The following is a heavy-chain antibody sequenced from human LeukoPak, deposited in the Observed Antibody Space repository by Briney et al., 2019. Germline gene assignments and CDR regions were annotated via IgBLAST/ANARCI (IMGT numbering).Heavy chain of an antibody. Sequence: PSETLSLTCAVYGGSFSGYYWSWIRQPPGKGLEWIGEINHSGNTNYNPSLKSRVTISVDTSKNQFSLKLSSVTAADTAVYYCARSPLDYWGQGTLVTVSS. CDR2: INHSGNT. CDR1: GGSFSGYY. V-gene: IGHV4-34*01. CDR3: ARSPLDY. J-gene: IGHJ4*02.